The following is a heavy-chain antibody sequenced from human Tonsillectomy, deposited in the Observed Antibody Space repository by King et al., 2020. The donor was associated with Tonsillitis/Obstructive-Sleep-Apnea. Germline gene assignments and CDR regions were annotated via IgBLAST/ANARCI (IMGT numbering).Heavy chain of an antibody. J-gene: IGHJ4*02. CDR1: GFTFSSYW. D-gene: IGHD5-24*01. CDR2: INHDGSST. Sequence: VQLVESGGCLVQPGGSLRLSCAASGFTFSSYWMNWVRHAPGKGLVWVSRINHDGSSTSYADSVKGRFTISRDNDKNTLYLQMNSLRAEDTAVYYCAGGTCREGYNYWGQGALVTVSS. CDR3: AGGTCREGYNY. V-gene: IGHV3-74*01.